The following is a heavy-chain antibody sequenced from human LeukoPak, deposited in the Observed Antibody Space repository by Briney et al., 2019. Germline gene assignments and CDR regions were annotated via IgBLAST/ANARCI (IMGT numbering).Heavy chain of an antibody. D-gene: IGHD6-13*01. J-gene: IGHJ4*02. CDR3: ARGVSSSWYLASDY. CDR2: IYYSGST. Sequence: SETLSLTCTVSGGSISSYYWSWIRQPPGKRLEWIGYIYYSGSTNYNPSLKSRVTISVDTSKNQFSLKLSSVTAADTAVYYCARGVSSSWYLASDYWGQGTLVTVSS. V-gene: IGHV4-59*01. CDR1: GGSISSYY.